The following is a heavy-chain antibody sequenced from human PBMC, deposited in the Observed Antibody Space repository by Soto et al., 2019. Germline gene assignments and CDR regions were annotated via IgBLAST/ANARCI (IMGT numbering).Heavy chain of an antibody. CDR3: AHIPNYYQYDWFDP. J-gene: IGHJ5*02. Sequence: QITLKESGPTLVKPTQTLTLTCTFSGFSLTTRGVGVGWIRQPPGKALECLALIYWDDDKHYSPSLQSRLSSTKDTSKNQVVLTMTNVDPVDTATYYCAHIPNYYQYDWFDPWGQGTLVSVSS. CDR2: IYWDDDK. V-gene: IGHV2-5*02. CDR1: GFSLTTRGVG. D-gene: IGHD3-16*01.